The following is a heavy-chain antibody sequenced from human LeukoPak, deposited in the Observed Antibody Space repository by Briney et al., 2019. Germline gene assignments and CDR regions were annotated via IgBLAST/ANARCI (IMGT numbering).Heavy chain of an antibody. CDR3: ARHPIERSLGGVPDWFDP. J-gene: IGHJ5*02. D-gene: IGHD3-3*01. Sequence: SETLSLTCTVSGGSISSYYWSWIRQPPGKGLEWIGYTHPSGSTYYDPSLKSRVTLSVDTSKNQFSLNLYSVTAADTAIYYCARHPIERSLGGVPDWFDPWGQGTLVTVSS. CDR2: THPSGST. V-gene: IGHV4-4*09. CDR1: GGSISSYY.